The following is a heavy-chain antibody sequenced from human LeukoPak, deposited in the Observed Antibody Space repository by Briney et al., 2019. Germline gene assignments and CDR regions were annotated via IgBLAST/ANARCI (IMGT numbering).Heavy chain of an antibody. Sequence: SETLSLTCTASGGSISGYYWSWIRQSPGKGLEWIGYIYYSGGTNYNPSFKSRVTISLDRSKSQFSLRLNSVTAADTAVYYCARGGNGYKIAFDYWGQGNLVTVSS. D-gene: IGHD5-24*01. V-gene: IGHV4-59*08. CDR2: IYYSGGT. CDR1: GGSISGYY. J-gene: IGHJ4*02. CDR3: ARGGNGYKIAFDY.